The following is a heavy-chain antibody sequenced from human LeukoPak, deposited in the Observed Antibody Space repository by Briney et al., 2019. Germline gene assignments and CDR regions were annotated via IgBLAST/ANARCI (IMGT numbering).Heavy chain of an antibody. D-gene: IGHD2-2*01. V-gene: IGHV1-8*01. CDR3: ARDVSSTSSWWFDP. CDR1: GYTFTSYD. Sequence: ASVKVSCKASGYTFTSYDINWVRQATGQGLEWMGWMNPNSGNTGYAQEFQGRVTMTRDTSTSTDYMELSSLTYEDTAVYYCARDVSSTSSWWFDPWGQGTLVTVSS. J-gene: IGHJ5*02. CDR2: MNPNSGNT.